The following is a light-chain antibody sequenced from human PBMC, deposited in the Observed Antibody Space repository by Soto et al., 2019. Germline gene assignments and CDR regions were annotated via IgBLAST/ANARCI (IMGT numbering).Light chain of an antibody. Sequence: QLVLTQSPSASASLGASVKLTCTLSSGHSSFAIAWHQQQPDKGPRYLMKLNSDGSHTKGDGIPDRFSGSSSGAERYLTISSLQSEDEADYYCQTWGTGIQVFGTGTKLTVL. CDR1: SGHSSFA. CDR2: LNSDGSH. J-gene: IGLJ1*01. CDR3: QTWGTGIQV. V-gene: IGLV4-69*01.